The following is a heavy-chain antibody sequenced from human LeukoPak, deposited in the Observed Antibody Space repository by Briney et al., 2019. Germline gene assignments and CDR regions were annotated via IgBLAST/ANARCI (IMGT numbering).Heavy chain of an antibody. Sequence: PSETLSLTCAVYGGSFSGYYWSWIRQPPGKGLEWIGEINHSGSTNYNPSLKSRVTISVDTSKNQFSLKLSSVTAGDTAVYYCARGCEGLGSRSGEEVVPAAMRAPYFDYWGQGTLVTVSS. CDR2: INHSGST. J-gene: IGHJ4*02. CDR3: ARGCEGLGSRSGEEVVPAAMRAPYFDY. D-gene: IGHD2-2*01. V-gene: IGHV4-34*01. CDR1: GGSFSGYY.